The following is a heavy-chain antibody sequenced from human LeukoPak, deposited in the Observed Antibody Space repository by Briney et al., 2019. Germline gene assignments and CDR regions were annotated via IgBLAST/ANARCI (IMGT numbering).Heavy chain of an antibody. V-gene: IGHV3-33*06. CDR3: AKDYTPSSALGELDS. CDR2: IWQDEANS. D-gene: IGHD2-2*02. J-gene: IGHJ4*02. Sequence: GGSLRLSCAVSGFNLNSYAMHWVRQAPGKGLEWVAVIWQDEANSFYADSVQGRFTISRDTSKKLLYLQMNSLRVEDTAVYYCAKDYTPSSALGELDSWGQGTLVTVSS. CDR1: GFNLNSYA.